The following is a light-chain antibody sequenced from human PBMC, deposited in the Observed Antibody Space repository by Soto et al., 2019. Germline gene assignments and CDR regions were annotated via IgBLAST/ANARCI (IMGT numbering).Light chain of an antibody. CDR2: AAS. J-gene: IGKJ5*01. Sequence: IHMTQSQSSLSASVVARVTITCRSSQGIRNDLGWYQQKPGKAPKLLIYAASSLQSGVPSRFSGIGSGTDFTLTIRSLQPEDFATYYCQQSYSTLSITCGKGQRLEIK. CDR1: QGIRND. V-gene: IGKV1-39*01. CDR3: QQSYSTLSIT.